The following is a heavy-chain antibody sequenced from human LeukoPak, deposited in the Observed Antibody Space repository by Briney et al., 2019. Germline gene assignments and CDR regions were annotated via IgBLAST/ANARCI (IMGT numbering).Heavy chain of an antibody. CDR1: ELTFSSYR. J-gene: IGHJ4*02. CDR2: ISGSSNPI. V-gene: IGHV3-48*01. Sequence: RGALRLSCAASELTFSSYRMSWVRQAPGKGLEWVSYISGSSNPIYYADSVKGRFTISRDNAKNSLYLQMSSLRAEDTAVYYCGRTSDTDLIDYWGQGTLVTVSS. D-gene: IGHD5-18*01. CDR3: GRTSDTDLIDY.